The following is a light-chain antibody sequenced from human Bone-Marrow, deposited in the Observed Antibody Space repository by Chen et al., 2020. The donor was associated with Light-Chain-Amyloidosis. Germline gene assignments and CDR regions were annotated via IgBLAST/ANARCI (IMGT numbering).Light chain of an antibody. CDR3: QSADSSGTYEVI. J-gene: IGLJ2*01. Sequence: SYELTQPPSVSVSPGQTARIHCSGDDLPTKYAYWYQQKPGQAPVLVIQRDTERPSGISERFSGSSSGTTATLTISGVQAEDEADYHCQSADSSGTYEVIFGGGTKLTVL. V-gene: IGLV3-25*03. CDR1: DLPTKY. CDR2: RDT.